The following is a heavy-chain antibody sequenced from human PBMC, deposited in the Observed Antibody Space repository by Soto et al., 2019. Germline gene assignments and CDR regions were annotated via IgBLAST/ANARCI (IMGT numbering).Heavy chain of an antibody. CDR2: IDPSDSCT. V-gene: IGHV5-10-1*01. CDR1: GYTFTSYW. CDR3: AATGYTYGYHFDH. D-gene: IGHD5-18*01. J-gene: IGHJ4*02. Sequence: GESLKISCKASGYTFTSYWITCVRQMPGKGLEWMGRIDPSDSCTNYSPSFQGHVTISTDKSITTAQLQWSSLKVSDTAMYYCAATGYTYGYHFDHWGQGTKVTSPQ.